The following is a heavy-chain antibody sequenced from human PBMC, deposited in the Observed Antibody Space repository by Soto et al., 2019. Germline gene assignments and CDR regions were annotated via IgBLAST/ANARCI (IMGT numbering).Heavy chain of an antibody. Sequence: QITLKESGPTLVKPTQTLTLTCTFSGFSLSTSGVGVAWIRQPPGKALEWLALIYWDDDKRYRPSLETRLTITKDTSKNQVVLTMTNLDSVDTATYYCAYLPCSGGSCYWFSYSGMDFWGQGTTLIVSS. V-gene: IGHV2-5*02. D-gene: IGHD2-15*01. CDR1: GFSLSTSGVG. CDR3: AYLPCSGGSCYWFSYSGMDF. CDR2: IYWDDDK. J-gene: IGHJ6*02.